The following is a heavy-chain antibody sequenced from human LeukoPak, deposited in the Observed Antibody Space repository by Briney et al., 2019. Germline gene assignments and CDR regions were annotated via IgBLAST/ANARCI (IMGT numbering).Heavy chain of an antibody. CDR3: ARPIRSPPYAFDI. Sequence: SETLSLTCAVYGVSFSGYYWSWIRQPPGKGLEWIGEINHSGSTNYNPSLKSRVTISVDTSKNQFSLKLSSVTAADTAVYYCARPIRSPPYAFDIWGQGTMVTVSS. J-gene: IGHJ3*02. D-gene: IGHD2-15*01. V-gene: IGHV4-34*01. CDR2: INHSGST. CDR1: GVSFSGYY.